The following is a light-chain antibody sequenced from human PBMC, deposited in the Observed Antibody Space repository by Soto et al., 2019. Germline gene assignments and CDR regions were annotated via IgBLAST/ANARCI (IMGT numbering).Light chain of an antibody. CDR2: GNG. Sequence: QSVLTQPPSVSGAPGQRVTISCSESSSNFGARYDVHWYQQLPGTAPKLLIYGNGNRPSGVPDRFSGSKSGTSASLAITGLQAEDEADYFCQSYDSSLSGYVFGTGTKLTVL. J-gene: IGLJ1*01. CDR1: SSNFGARYD. CDR3: QSYDSSLSGYV. V-gene: IGLV1-40*01.